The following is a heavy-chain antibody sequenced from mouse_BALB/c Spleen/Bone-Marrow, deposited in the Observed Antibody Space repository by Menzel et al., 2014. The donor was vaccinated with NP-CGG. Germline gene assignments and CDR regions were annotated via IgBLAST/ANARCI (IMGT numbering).Heavy chain of an antibody. D-gene: IGHD2-3*01. V-gene: IGHV1-69*02. CDR1: GYTFTSYW. Sequence: QVQLQQPGAELVRPGASVKLSCKTSGYTFTSYWINWVKQRPGQGLEWIGNIYPSDNYTNYNQKFKDKATLTVDISSTPAYMQLSSPASEDSAVYYCTRTYEYFDYWGQGTTLTVSS. J-gene: IGHJ2*01. CDR2: IYPSDNYT. CDR3: TRTYEYFDY.